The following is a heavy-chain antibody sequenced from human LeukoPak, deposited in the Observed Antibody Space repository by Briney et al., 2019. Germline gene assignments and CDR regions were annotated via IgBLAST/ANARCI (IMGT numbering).Heavy chain of an antibody. D-gene: IGHD3-10*01. CDR2: ISGSGGST. J-gene: IGHJ4*02. CDR1: GFTFSSYA. V-gene: IGHV3-23*01. Sequence: GGSLRLSCAASGFTFSSYAMSWVRQAPGKGLEWVSAISGSGGSTYYADSVKGRFTISRDNSKNTLYLQMNSLRAEDTAVYYCANTRDRTMVRGVPHDYWGQGTLVTVSS. CDR3: ANTRDRTMVRGVPHDY.